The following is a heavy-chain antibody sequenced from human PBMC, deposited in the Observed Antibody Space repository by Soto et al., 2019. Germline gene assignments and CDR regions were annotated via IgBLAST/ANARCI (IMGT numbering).Heavy chain of an antibody. J-gene: IGHJ4*02. V-gene: IGHV2-5*01. D-gene: IGHD3-10*01. CDR2: IYWNDDK. CDR3: AQYGSGLGPYYFDY. Sequence: SGPTLVKPTQTLTLTCTFSGFSLSTSGVGVGWIRQPPGKALEWLALIYWNDDKRYSPSLKSRLTITKETSKNQVVLTMTNMDPVDTATYYCAQYGSGLGPYYFDYWGQGTLVTVSS. CDR1: GFSLSTSGVG.